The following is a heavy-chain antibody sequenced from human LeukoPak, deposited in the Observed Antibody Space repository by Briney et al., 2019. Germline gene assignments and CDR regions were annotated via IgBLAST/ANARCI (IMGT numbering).Heavy chain of an antibody. CDR2: IYGSGST. Sequence: SETLSLTCTVSGDSLSSHYWSWIRQPPGKGLEWIGYIYGSGSTHYDPSLRSRVTISEDTSKNQFSLKLTCVTAADTAVYYCAKNVCWYSQDSWGQGTLVNVSS. V-gene: IGHV4-59*08. CDR1: GDSLSSHY. CDR3: AKNVCWYSQDS. J-gene: IGHJ4*02. D-gene: IGHD2-15*01.